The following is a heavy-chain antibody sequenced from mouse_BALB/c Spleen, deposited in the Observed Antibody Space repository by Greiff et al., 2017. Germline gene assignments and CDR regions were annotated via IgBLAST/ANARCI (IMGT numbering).Heavy chain of an antibody. V-gene: IGHV5-9-4*01. CDR2: ISSGGSYT. CDR3: ARDSNSLLRLGFAY. D-gene: IGHD1-2*01. CDR1: GFTFSSYA. J-gene: IGHJ3*01. Sequence: DVMLAESGGGLVKPGGSLKLSCAASGFTFSSYAMSWVRQSPEKRLEWVAEISSGGSYTYYPDTVTGRFTISRDNAKNTLYLEMSSLRSEDTAMYYCARDSNSLLRLGFAYWGQGTLVTVSA.